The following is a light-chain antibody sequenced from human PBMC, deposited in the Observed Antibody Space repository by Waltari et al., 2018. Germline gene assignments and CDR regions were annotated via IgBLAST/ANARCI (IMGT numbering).Light chain of an antibody. CDR3: MQHIQFPA. Sequence: DIVMTQTPLSLPVTPGEAASISCRSSKSLMDSDDGNTYLDWYLQKPGQSPPLLIFTVSDRASGVPDRFSGSGSGTVFNLKISRVEAEDVGVYYCMQHIQFPAFGQVTRLEIK. CDR2: TVS. V-gene: IGKV2-40*01. J-gene: IGKJ5*01. CDR1: KSLMDSDDGNTY.